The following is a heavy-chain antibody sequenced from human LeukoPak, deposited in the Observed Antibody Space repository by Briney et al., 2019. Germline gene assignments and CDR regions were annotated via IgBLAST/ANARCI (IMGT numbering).Heavy chain of an antibody. D-gene: IGHD1-26*01. V-gene: IGHV3-15*01. CDR1: GFNFNYAW. J-gene: IGHJ4*02. Sequence: GGSLRLPCAASGFNFNYAWMTWVRQAPGKGLEWVGRIKSETDGGAKDYAAPVKGRFSISRDDSKSILYLEMTSLKTEDTAVYYCTTLVGAPTYWGQGTLVTVSS. CDR3: TTLVGAPTY. CDR2: IKSETDGGAK.